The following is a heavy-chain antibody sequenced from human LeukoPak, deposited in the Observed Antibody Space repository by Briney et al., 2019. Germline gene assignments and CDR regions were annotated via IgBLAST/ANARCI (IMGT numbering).Heavy chain of an antibody. CDR2: INHSGST. CDR1: GGSFSGYY. D-gene: IGHD5-24*01. Sequence: PSETLSLTCAVYGGSFSGYYWSWIRQPPGKGLEWIGEINHSGSTNYNPSLKSRVTISVDTSKNQFSLKLSSVTAADTAVYYCAREKMATIGMVDYWGQGTLVTVSS. J-gene: IGHJ4*02. V-gene: IGHV4-34*01. CDR3: AREKMATIGMVDY.